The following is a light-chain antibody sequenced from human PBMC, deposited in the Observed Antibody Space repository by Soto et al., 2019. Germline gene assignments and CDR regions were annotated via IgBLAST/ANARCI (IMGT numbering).Light chain of an antibody. J-gene: IGLJ1*01. V-gene: IGLV2-23*02. CDR1: SSDVGTYDL. CDR2: EVS. Sequence: QSVLTQPASVSGSPGQSITSSCTGTSSDVGTYDLVSWYQQHPGKAPKLMIYEVSKRPSGVSNRFSGSKSGNTASLTISGLQAEDEADYHCCSYAVSSTYVFGTGTKSPS. CDR3: CSYAVSSTYV.